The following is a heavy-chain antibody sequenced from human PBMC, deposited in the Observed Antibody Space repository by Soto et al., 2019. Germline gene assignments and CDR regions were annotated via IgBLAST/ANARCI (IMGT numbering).Heavy chain of an antibody. CDR3: ARDQNRGLPYSSGWNPVVLYGMDV. CDR1: GVPICSSSYY. D-gene: IGHD6-19*01. J-gene: IGHJ6*02. CDR2: IFYSGRT. V-gene: IGHV4-39*02. Sequence: SERLSLTCTVPGVPICSSSYYWCWLRQPPGQWLEWIGSIFYSGRTYYNPSLKSRVTISVDTSKNQFSLKLSSVTAADTAVYYCARDQNRGLPYSSGWNPVVLYGMDVWGQGTTVT.